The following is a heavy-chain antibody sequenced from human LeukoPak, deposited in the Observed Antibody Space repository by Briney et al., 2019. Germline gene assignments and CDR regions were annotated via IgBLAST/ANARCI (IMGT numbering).Heavy chain of an antibody. CDR3: ARRIRRYYYGSGSYFHDY. CDR2: IKQDGSEK. J-gene: IGHJ4*02. D-gene: IGHD3-10*01. Sequence: GGPLRLSCAASGFTFSSYWMSWVRQATGKGLEWVANIKQDGSEKYYVDSEKGRFTISRDNAKNSLYLQMNSLRAEDTAVYYCARRIRRYYYGSGSYFHDYWGQGTLVTVSS. V-gene: IGHV3-7*02. CDR1: GFTFSSYW.